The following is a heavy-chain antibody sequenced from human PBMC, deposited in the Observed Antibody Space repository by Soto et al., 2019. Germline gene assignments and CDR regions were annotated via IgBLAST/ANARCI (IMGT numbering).Heavy chain of an antibody. CDR1: GFTFSRYG. CDR3: AKNRLRIIDLQYFSYGMDV. V-gene: IGHV3-30*18. J-gene: IGHJ6*02. Sequence: QVQLVESGGGVVQPGRSLRLSCAASGFTFSRYGMHWVRQAPGKGLEWVAIISYDGSHKYYADSVKGRFTISRDNSKNTLYLQMNSLRAEDTAVYYCAKNRLRIIDLQYFSYGMDVWGQGTSVTVSS. CDR2: ISYDGSHK. D-gene: IGHD3-16*01.